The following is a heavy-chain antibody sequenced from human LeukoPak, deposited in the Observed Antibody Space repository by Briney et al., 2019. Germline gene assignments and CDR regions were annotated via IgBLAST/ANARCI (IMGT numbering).Heavy chain of an antibody. CDR2: INPNSGGT. CDR1: GYTFTDYF. J-gene: IGHJ5*02. Sequence: ASVKVSCKASGYTFTDYFMHWVRQAPGQGLEWMGWINPNSGGTHYAQKFQGRVTMTRDTSISTAYMELSRLRSDDTALYYCAKAGHDFWSPSGFDLWGQGTLVAVSS. D-gene: IGHD3-3*01. V-gene: IGHV1-2*02. CDR3: AKAGHDFWSPSGFDL.